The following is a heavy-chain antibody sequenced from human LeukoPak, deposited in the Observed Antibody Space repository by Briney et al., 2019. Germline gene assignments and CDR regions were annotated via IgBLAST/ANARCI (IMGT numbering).Heavy chain of an antibody. CDR3: ARGGSIAAFADFDY. J-gene: IGHJ4*02. V-gene: IGHV4-61*02. Sequence: SETLSLICTVSGGSISSSSYYWSWIRQPAGTGLEWIGRIYTSGSTNYNPSLKSRVTMSVDTSKNQFSLKLSSVTAADTAVYYCARGGSIAAFADFDYWGQGTLVTVSS. D-gene: IGHD6-6*01. CDR1: GGSISSSSYY. CDR2: IYTSGST.